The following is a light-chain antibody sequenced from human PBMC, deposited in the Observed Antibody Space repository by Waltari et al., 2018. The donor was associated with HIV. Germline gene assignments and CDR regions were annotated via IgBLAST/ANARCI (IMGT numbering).Light chain of an antibody. Sequence: QSGLTQPASVSGSPGQPLTISCTGTTSDVGGYNYVSCYQQHPGKAPKLIIYEVSNRPSGVSTRFSGSKSGNTASLTISGLQPEDETDYYCSSFSSSSTPYVFGTGTKVTVL. V-gene: IGLV2-14*01. CDR2: EVS. J-gene: IGLJ1*01. CDR1: TSDVGGYNY. CDR3: SSFSSSSTPYV.